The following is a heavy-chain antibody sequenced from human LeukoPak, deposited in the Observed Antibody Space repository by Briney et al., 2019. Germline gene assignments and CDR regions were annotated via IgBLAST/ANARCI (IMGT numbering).Heavy chain of an antibody. CDR1: GFTFSSYN. CDR2: ISTSSSTI. CDR3: ARTVWSGAYFDC. J-gene: IGHJ4*02. Sequence: PGGSLRLSCAASGFTFSSYNMNGIRQAPGKGLEWVSHISTSSSTIYYADSVKGRFTISRDNAKNSLFLQMNSLRDEDTAVYYCARTVWSGAYFDCWGLGTLVTVSS. D-gene: IGHD2-21*01. V-gene: IGHV3-48*02.